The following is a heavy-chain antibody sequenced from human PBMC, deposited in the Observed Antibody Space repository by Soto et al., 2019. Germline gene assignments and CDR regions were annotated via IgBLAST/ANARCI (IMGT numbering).Heavy chain of an antibody. J-gene: IGHJ4*02. CDR3: ARIRSVNHPDN. CDR1: GGSISSAGYF. D-gene: IGHD3-16*02. Sequence: QVQLQESGPGLVKPSQTLSLTCSVSGGSISSAGYFWSWIRQHPGKGLEWIGHIYYSGSAYYSPSLKSRVAIAVDTSRNQCSRILSSVTAADTAVYYCARIRSVNHPDNWGQGILVTVSS. CDR2: IYYSGSA. V-gene: IGHV4-31*03.